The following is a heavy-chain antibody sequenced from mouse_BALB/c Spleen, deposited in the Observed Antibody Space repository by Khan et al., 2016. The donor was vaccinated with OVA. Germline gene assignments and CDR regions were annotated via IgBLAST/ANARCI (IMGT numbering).Heavy chain of an antibody. Sequence: VQLQESGPGLVQPSQSLSITCTVSGFSLTTYGVHWVRQSPGKGLEWLGVIWSGGITDYNAPFISRLSISKDNSKSQVFFKMNSLQANDTAIYYWARNYDYDEGLAYWGQGTLVTVSA. CDR3: ARNYDYDEGLAY. J-gene: IGHJ3*01. D-gene: IGHD2-4*01. V-gene: IGHV2-2*02. CDR2: IWSGGIT. CDR1: GFSLTTYG.